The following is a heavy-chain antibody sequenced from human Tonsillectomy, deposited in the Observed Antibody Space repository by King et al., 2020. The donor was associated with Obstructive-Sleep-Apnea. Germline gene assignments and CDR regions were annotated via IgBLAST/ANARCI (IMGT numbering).Heavy chain of an antibody. D-gene: IGHD6-19*01. CDR3: VKESGAQQWQGPDY. CDR2: INTNTGNP. V-gene: IGHV7-4-1*02. J-gene: IGHJ4*02. Sequence: QLVQSGSELKEPGASVKVSCKASGYTFTDYGMNWVRQAPGQGLEWMGWINTNTGNPTYAQGFTGRFVFSLDTPVSTAYLHISSLQAEDTAVYYCVKESGAQQWQGPDYWGQGTPVTVSS. CDR1: GYTFTDYG.